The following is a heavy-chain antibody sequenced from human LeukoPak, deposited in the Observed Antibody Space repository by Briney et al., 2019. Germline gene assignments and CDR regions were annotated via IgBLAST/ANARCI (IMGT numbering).Heavy chain of an antibody. CDR2: IKQDGSEK. CDR3: ARDNPPDY. J-gene: IGHJ4*02. V-gene: IGHV3-7*03. CDR1: GFTFSISW. Sequence: GGSLRLSCAASGFTFSISWMSWVRQAPGKGLEWVANIKQDGSEKSYVESVRGRFTISRDNAKNSLYLQLNSLRAEDTALYYCARDNPPDYWGQGTLVTVSS.